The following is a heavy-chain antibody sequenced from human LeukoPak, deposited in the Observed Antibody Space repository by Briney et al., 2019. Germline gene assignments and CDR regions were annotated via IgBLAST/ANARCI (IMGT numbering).Heavy chain of an antibody. D-gene: IGHD5-24*01. J-gene: IGHJ4*02. Sequence: SETLSLTCTVSGGSISSSSYYWGWIRQPPGKGLEWIGSIYYSGSTYYNPSLKSRVTISVDTSKNQFSLKLSSVTAADTTVYYCARDAATTFDYWGQGTLVTVSS. V-gene: IGHV4-39*07. CDR1: GGSISSSSYY. CDR2: IYYSGST. CDR3: ARDAATTFDY.